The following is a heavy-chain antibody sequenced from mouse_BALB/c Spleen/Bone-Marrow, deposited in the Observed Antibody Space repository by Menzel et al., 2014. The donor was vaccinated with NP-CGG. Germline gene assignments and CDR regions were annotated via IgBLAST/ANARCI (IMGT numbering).Heavy chain of an antibody. D-gene: IGHD2-4*01. J-gene: IGHJ1*01. Sequence: VQLQESGAELVKPGASVKMSCKASGYTFTSYWMHWVKQRPGQGLEWIGVIDPSDSCTSYNQKFKGKATLTVDTSSSTAYMQLSSLTSEDSAVYYCTRGDYDWYFDVWGAGTTVTVSS. CDR1: GYTFTSYW. CDR3: TRGDYDWYFDV. CDR2: IDPSDSCT. V-gene: IGHV1S127*01.